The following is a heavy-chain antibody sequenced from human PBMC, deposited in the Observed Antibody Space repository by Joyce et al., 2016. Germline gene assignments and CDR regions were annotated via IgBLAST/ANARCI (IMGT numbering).Heavy chain of an antibody. Sequence: QVHLVQSGAEVKKPGASVRVSCEASGYNFIDFYVHWVRQAPGQGLEWMGLVNPLGGTTTYAQKFQGRVSMTRDTSTSTVYLELNTLRYDDTALYYCAKAHRRFSNWFDPWGQGTLVTVSS. CDR2: VNPLGGTT. J-gene: IGHJ5*02. V-gene: IGHV1-46*01. CDR3: AKAHRRFSNWFDP. D-gene: IGHD3-3*01. CDR1: GYNFIDFY.